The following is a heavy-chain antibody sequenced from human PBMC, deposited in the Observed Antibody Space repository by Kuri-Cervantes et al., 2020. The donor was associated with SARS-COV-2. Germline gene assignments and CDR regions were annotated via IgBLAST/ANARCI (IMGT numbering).Heavy chain of an antibody. CDR2: IYYSGST. V-gene: IGHV4-59*08. CDR1: GGSISSYY. Sequence: SETLSLTCTVSGGSISSYYWGWIRQPPGKGLEWIGYIYYSGSTNYNPSLKSRVTISVDTSKNQFSLKLSSVTAADTAVYYCARLAGGVTATWYFDLWGRGTLVTVSS. J-gene: IGHJ2*01. CDR3: ARLAGGVTATWYFDL. D-gene: IGHD2-15*01.